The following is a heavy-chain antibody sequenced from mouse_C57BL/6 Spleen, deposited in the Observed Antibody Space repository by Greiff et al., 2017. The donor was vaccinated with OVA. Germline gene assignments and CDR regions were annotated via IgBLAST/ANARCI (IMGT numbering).Heavy chain of an antibody. Sequence: EVKLVESGEGLVKPGGSLKLSCAASGFTFSSYAMSWVRQTPEKRLEWVAYISSGGDYIYYADTVKGRFTFSRDNARNTLYLQMSSLKSEDTAMYYCTRCGHYDGYDYWGQGTTLTVSS. CDR3: TRCGHYDGYDY. CDR2: ISSGGDYI. CDR1: GFTFSSYA. J-gene: IGHJ2*01. V-gene: IGHV5-9-1*02. D-gene: IGHD2-3*01.